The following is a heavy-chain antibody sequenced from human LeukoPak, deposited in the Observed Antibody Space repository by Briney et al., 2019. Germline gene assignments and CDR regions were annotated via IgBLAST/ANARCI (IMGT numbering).Heavy chain of an antibody. CDR2: IYHSGST. Sequence: SSETLSLTCAVSGYSISSGYYWGWIRQPPGKGLEWIGSIYHSGSTYYNPSLKSRVTISVDTSKNQFSLKLSSVTAADTAVYYCARTALDGYNPNFDYWGQGTLVTVSS. V-gene: IGHV4-38-2*01. D-gene: IGHD5-24*01. J-gene: IGHJ4*02. CDR1: GYSISSGYY. CDR3: ARTALDGYNPNFDY.